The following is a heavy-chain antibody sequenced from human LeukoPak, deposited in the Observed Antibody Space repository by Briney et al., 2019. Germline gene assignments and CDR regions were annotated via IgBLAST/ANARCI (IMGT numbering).Heavy chain of an antibody. V-gene: IGHV4-59*01. D-gene: IGHD3-10*01. CDR3: ARDGGGSGSYYMPLDY. CDR1: GGSISSYY. J-gene: IGHJ4*02. Sequence: PSETLSLTCTVSGGSISSYYWSWIRQPPGKGLEWIGYIYYSGSTNYNPSLKSRVTISVDTSKNQFSLKLSSVTAADTAVYYCARDGGGSGSYYMPLDYWGQGTLVTVSS. CDR2: IYYSGST.